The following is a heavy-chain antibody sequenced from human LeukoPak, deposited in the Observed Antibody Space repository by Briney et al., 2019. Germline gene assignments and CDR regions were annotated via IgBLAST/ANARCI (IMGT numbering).Heavy chain of an antibody. D-gene: IGHD3-10*01. Sequence: GGSLRLSCAASGFALSSHWMTWVRQVPGRGPEWVANVNRDGSETYYLDSVKGRFTISRDNSKNTLYLQMNSLRAGDTAVYYCARVRTSGRYYYYGMDVWGQGTTVTVSS. CDR2: VNRDGSET. V-gene: IGHV3-7*03. CDR3: ARVRTSGRYYYYGMDV. J-gene: IGHJ6*02. CDR1: GFALSSHW.